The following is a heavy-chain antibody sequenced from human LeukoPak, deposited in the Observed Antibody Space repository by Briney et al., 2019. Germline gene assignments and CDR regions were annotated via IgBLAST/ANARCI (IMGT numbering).Heavy chain of an antibody. CDR2: ISESGGST. V-gene: IGHV3-23*01. Sequence: GGSLRLSCAASGFTFSGYAMSWVRQAPGKGLEWVSAISESGGSTYHADSVKGRFTISRDNSKNTLYLQMSSLRAEDTAVYYCAKDARGNYVAWIDPWGQGTLVTVSS. J-gene: IGHJ5*02. CDR3: AKDARGNYVAWIDP. D-gene: IGHD4-11*01. CDR1: GFTFSGYA.